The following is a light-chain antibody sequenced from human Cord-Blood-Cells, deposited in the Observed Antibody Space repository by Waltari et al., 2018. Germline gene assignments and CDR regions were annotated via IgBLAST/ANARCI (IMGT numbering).Light chain of an antibody. V-gene: IGLV2-14*01. J-gene: IGLJ3*02. Sequence: QSALTQPASVSGSPGQSITISCTGTSSDVGGYNYVSWYQQHPGKAPKLMIYEVGNRPSGGSNRFSGSKSGNTASLTISGLQAEDEADYYCSSYTSSSTWVFGGGTKLTVL. CDR1: SSDVGGYNY. CDR3: SSYTSSSTWV. CDR2: EVG.